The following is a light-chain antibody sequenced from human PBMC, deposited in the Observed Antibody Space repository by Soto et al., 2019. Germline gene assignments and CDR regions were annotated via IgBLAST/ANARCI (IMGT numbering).Light chain of an antibody. Sequence: EIVLTQSPCTLSLVPGERAPLSLTASQSVSSSYLAWYQQKPGQAPRLLIYGASSRATGIPDRFSGSGSGTDFTLTISRLEPEDFAVYYCQQYGSSQTFGQGTKVDIK. CDR1: QSVSSSY. J-gene: IGKJ1*01. CDR3: QQYGSSQT. V-gene: IGKV3-20*01. CDR2: GAS.